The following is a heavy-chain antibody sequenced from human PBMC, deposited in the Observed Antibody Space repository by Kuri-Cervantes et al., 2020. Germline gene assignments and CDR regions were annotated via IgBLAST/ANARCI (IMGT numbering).Heavy chain of an antibody. CDR3: ARGLLWFGELFLPQFDY. D-gene: IGHD3-10*01. J-gene: IGHJ4*02. V-gene: IGHV3-33*01. Sequence: SLKISCAASGFTFSTYGMHWVRQAPGKGLEWVATIWYDGSNKYYSDSVKGRFTISRDNSKNTLYLQMNSLRAEDTAMYYCARGLLWFGELFLPQFDYWGQGTLVTVSS. CDR1: GFTFSTYG. CDR2: IWYDGSNK.